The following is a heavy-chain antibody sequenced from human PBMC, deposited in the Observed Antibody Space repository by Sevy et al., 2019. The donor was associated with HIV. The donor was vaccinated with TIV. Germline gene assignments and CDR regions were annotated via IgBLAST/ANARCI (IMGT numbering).Heavy chain of an antibody. Sequence: GGSLRLSCAASGFTFSSYAMSWVRQAPGKGLEWVSAISGSGGSTYYADSVKGRFTISRDNSKNARNLHMNSLRAEDTAVYYCANSYSSGWYTIDYWGQGTLVTVSS. CDR1: GFTFSSYA. D-gene: IGHD6-19*01. V-gene: IGHV3-23*01. CDR2: ISGSGGST. J-gene: IGHJ4*02. CDR3: ANSYSSGWYTIDY.